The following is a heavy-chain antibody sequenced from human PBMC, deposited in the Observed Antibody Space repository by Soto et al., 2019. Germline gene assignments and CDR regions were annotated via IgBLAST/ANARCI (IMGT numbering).Heavy chain of an antibody. CDR1: GGTFSSYA. D-gene: IGHD6-13*01. CDR2: IIPIFGTA. Sequence: QVQLAQSGAEVKKPGSSVKVSCKASGGTFSSYAISWVRQAPGQGLEWMGGIIPIFGTANYAQKFQGRVTITADESTSTAYMELSSLRSEDTAVYYCARATVIAAAVYYYYGMDVWGQGTTVTVSS. J-gene: IGHJ6*02. CDR3: ARATVIAAAVYYYYGMDV. V-gene: IGHV1-69*01.